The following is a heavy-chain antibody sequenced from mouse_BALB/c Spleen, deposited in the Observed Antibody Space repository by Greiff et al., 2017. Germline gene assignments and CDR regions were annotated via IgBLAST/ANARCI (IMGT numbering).Heavy chain of an antibody. D-gene: IGHD2-1*01. CDR1: GYTFTSYW. CDR2: IYPGDGDT. CDR3: ARRRGNCGYFDD. Sequence: VQLQQSGAELARPGASVKLSCKASGYTFTSYWMQWVKQRPGQGLEWIGAIYPGDGDTRYTQKFKGKATLTADKSSSTAYMQLSSLASEDSAVYYCARRRGNCGYFDDWGQGTTLTVSS. J-gene: IGHJ2*01. V-gene: IGHV1-87*01.